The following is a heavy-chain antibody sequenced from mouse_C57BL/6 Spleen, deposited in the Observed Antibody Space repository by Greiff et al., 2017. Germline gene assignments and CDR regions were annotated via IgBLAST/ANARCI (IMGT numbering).Heavy chain of an antibody. J-gene: IGHJ3*01. CDR2: ISSGGDYI. CDR3: TRGNGNSFAY. V-gene: IGHV5-9-1*02. Sequence: EVKLVESGEGLVKPGGSLKLSCAASGFTFSSYAMSWVRQTPEKRLEWVAYISSGGDYIYYADTVKGRFTISRDNARNTLYLQMSSLKSEDTAMYYCTRGNGNSFAYWGQGTLVTVSA. D-gene: IGHD2-1*01. CDR1: GFTFSSYA.